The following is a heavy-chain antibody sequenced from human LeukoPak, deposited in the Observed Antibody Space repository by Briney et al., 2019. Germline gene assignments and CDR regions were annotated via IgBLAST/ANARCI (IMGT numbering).Heavy chain of an antibody. CDR2: IIPIFGTA. CDR3: ARAEVGYYDSSGYYYPFDY. CDR1: GGTFSSYA. V-gene: IGHV1-69*13. Sequence: ASVKVSCKASGGTFSSYAISWVRQAPGQGLEWMGGIIPIFGTANYAQKFQGRVTITADESTSTAYMELSSLRSEDTAVYYCARAEVGYYDSSGYYYPFDYWGQGTLATVSS. J-gene: IGHJ4*02. D-gene: IGHD3-22*01.